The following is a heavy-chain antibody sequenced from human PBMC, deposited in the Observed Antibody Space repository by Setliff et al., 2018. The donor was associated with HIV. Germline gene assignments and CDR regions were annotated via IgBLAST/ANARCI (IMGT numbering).Heavy chain of an antibody. CDR1: GFSFSRYE. Sequence: GGSLRLSCAASGFSFSRYEMNWVRQAPGKGLQWVSYISSSGSTKYYADSVKGRFTISRDNADNSLYLRMNSLRADDTALYYCAINYYDSSGFAFDIWGQGTMVTVAS. D-gene: IGHD3-22*01. CDR2: ISSSGSTK. CDR3: AINYYDSSGFAFDI. J-gene: IGHJ3*02. V-gene: IGHV3-48*03.